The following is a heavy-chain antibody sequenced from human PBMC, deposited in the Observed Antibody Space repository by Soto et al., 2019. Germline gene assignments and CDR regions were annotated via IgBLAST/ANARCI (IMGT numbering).Heavy chain of an antibody. J-gene: IGHJ3*02. CDR2: MSATGGRT. D-gene: IGHD5-18*01. Sequence: EVQLLESGGDLIQPGGSLRLSCAASGFSFSSYSMSWVRQAPGKGLEWVSGMSATGGRTYYADSVKGRFIISRDNSRKTLYLQMTSLRADDTAVYYCAKSWGDTWQESAFDIWGLGTMVTVSA. V-gene: IGHV3-23*01. CDR1: GFSFSSYS. CDR3: AKSWGDTWQESAFDI.